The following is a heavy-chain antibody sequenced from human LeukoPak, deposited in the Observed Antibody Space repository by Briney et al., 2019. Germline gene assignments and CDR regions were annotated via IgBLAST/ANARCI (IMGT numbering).Heavy chain of an antibody. V-gene: IGHV1-69*06. J-gene: IGHJ3*02. D-gene: IGHD6-13*01. CDR2: IIPIFGTA. CDR1: GGTFSSYA. CDR3: ARSGYSSSWYRAEASAFDI. Sequence: SVRVSCKASGGTFSSYAISWVRQAPGQGLEWMGGIIPIFGTANYAQKFQGRVTITADKSTSTAYMELYSLRSEDTAMYYCARSGYSSSWYRAEASAFDIWGLGTMVTVSS.